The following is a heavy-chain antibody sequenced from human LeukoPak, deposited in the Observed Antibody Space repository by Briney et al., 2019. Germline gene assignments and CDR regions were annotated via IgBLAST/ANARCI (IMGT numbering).Heavy chain of an antibody. V-gene: IGHV4-34*01. Sequence: SETLSLTCAVYGGSFSGYYWSWIRQPPGKGLEWIGEINHSGSTNYNPSLKSRVTISVDTSKNQFSLKLSSVTAADTAVYYCARDRYYYDSSGYYPLFDYWGQGTLVTVSS. CDR3: ARDRYYYDSSGYYPLFDY. CDR2: INHSGST. D-gene: IGHD3-22*01. J-gene: IGHJ4*02. CDR1: GGSFSGYY.